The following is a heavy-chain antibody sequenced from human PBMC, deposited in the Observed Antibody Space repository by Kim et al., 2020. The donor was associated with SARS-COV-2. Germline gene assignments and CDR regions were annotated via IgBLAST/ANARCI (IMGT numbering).Heavy chain of an antibody. CDR2: INAGNGNT. V-gene: IGHV1-3*01. J-gene: IGHJ4*02. CDR1: GYTFTSYA. Sequence: ASVKVSCKASGYTFTSYAMHWVRQAPGQRLEWMGWINAGNGNTKYSQKFQGRVTITRDTSASTAYMELSSLRSEDTAVYYCALYYYDSSGYYYLDYWGQGTLVTVSS. D-gene: IGHD3-22*01. CDR3: ALYYYDSSGYYYLDY.